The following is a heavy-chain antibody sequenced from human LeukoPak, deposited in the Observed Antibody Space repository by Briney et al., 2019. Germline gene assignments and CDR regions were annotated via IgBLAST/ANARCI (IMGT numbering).Heavy chain of an antibody. CDR1: GFTFSSYG. CDR2: IWYDGSNK. CDR3: ARDLAAYDFWSGYYTGSPLQGWFDP. Sequence: PGGSLRLSCAASGFTFSSYGMHWVRQAPGKGLEWVAVIWYDGSNKYYADSVKGRFTISRDNSKNTLYLQMNSLRAEDTAVYYCARDLAAYDFWSGYYTGSPLQGWFDPWGQGTLVTVSS. V-gene: IGHV3-33*01. J-gene: IGHJ5*02. D-gene: IGHD3-3*01.